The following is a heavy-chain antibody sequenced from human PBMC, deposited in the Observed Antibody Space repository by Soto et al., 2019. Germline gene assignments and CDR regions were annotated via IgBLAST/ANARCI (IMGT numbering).Heavy chain of an antibody. Sequence: GSLRLSCAASGFTFSSYAMSWVRQAPGKGLEWVSIIYSGGSTYYADSVKGRFTISRDDSKNTAYLQMNSLKTEDTAVYYCTRRGDYIENAFDIWGQGTMVTVSS. CDR2: IYSGGST. D-gene: IGHD4-4*01. V-gene: IGHV3-23*03. CDR3: TRRGDYIENAFDI. CDR1: GFTFSSYA. J-gene: IGHJ3*02.